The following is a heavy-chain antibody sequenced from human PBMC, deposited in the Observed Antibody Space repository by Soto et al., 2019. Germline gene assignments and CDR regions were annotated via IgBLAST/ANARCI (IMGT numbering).Heavy chain of an antibody. CDR1: GGSISSSNW. CDR2: IYHSGST. D-gene: IGHD6-13*01. Sequence: QVQLQESGPGLVNPSGTLSLTCAVSGGSISSSNWWSWVRQPPGKGLEWIGEIYHSGSTHYNPSLKSRVTITVDKSKHQFSLKMSSVTTADTAVYSCATIAASGTTFDYWGQGTLVTVSS. CDR3: ATIAASGTTFDY. J-gene: IGHJ4*02. V-gene: IGHV4-4*02.